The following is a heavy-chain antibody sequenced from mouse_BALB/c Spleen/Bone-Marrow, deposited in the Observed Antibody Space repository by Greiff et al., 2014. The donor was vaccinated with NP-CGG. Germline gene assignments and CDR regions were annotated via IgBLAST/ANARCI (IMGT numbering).Heavy chain of an antibody. J-gene: IGHJ3*01. CDR2: INPSNGRT. CDR1: GYTFTSYW. CDR3: ARYDGPAWFAY. Sequence: QVQLQQSGAELVKPGASVKLSCKASGYTFTSYWIHWVKLRPGHGLEWIGEINPSNGRTNYNEKFKNKATLTVDKSSSTAYIQLSSLTSEDSAAYYCARYDGPAWFAYWGQGTLVTVS. V-gene: IGHV1S81*02. D-gene: IGHD2-3*01.